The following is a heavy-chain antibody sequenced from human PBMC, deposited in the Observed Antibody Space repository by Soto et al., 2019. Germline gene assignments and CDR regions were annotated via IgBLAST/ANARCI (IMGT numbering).Heavy chain of an antibody. CDR2: VSYDGRDQ. Sequence: QVQLVESGGGVVQPGRSLRLSCAVSGFTFNTYGIHWVRQAPGKGLEWVATVSYDGRDQFYADSVKGRFTISKDISKNTVYLQMNSRRGEDTAMYYCAREWQWPDYGGQGTLVTVSS. J-gene: IGHJ4*02. CDR3: AREWQWPDY. CDR1: GFTFNTYG. V-gene: IGHV3-30*03. D-gene: IGHD6-19*01.